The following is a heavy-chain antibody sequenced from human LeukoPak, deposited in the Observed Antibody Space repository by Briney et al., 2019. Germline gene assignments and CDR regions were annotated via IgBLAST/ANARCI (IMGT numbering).Heavy chain of an antibody. CDR1: GGSVSSGSYY. Sequence: SETLSLTCTVSGGSVSSGSYYRSWIRQPPGKGLEWIGYIYYSGSTNYNPSLKSRVTISVDTSKNQFSLKLSSVTAADTAVYYCAREVGIAARPFDYWGQGTLVTVSS. CDR3: AREVGIAARPFDY. J-gene: IGHJ4*02. V-gene: IGHV4-61*01. CDR2: IYYSGST. D-gene: IGHD6-6*01.